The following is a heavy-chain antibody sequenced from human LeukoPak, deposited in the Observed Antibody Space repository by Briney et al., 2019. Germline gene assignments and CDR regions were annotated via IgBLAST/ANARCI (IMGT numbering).Heavy chain of an antibody. CDR1: GGSISSSNW. CDR3: ARFEFSGSYHLDAFDI. V-gene: IGHV4-4*02. D-gene: IGHD3-10*01. J-gene: IGHJ3*02. CDR2: IYHSGST. Sequence: PSGTLSLTCAVSGGSISSSNWWSWVRQPPGKGLEWIGEIYHSGSTNYNPSLKSRVTISVDKSKNQFSLKLSSVTAADTAVYYCARFEFSGSYHLDAFDIWGQGTMVTVSS.